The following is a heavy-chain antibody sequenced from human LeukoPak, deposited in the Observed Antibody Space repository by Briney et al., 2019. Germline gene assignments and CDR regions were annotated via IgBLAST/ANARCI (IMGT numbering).Heavy chain of an antibody. CDR2: INHSGST. Sequence: SETLSLTCAVYGGSFSGYYWSWIRQPPGKGLEWIGEINHSGSTNYNPSLKSRVTISVDTSKNQFSLKLSSVTAADTAVYYCARGTSSGSYHTRRCWFDPWGQGTLVTVSS. CDR1: GGSFSGYY. D-gene: IGHD3-10*01. J-gene: IGHJ5*02. V-gene: IGHV4-34*01. CDR3: ARGTSSGSYHTRRCWFDP.